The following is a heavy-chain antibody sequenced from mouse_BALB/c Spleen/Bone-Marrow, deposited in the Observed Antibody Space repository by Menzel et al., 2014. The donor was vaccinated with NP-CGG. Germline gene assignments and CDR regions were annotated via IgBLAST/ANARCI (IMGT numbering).Heavy chain of an antibody. J-gene: IGHJ3*01. V-gene: IGHV14-3*02. CDR2: IDPANGNT. D-gene: IGHD2-4*01. Sequence: EVQLQQSGAELVKPGASVKLSCTASGFNIKDTYMHWVKQRPGQGLEWIGRIDPANGNTKYDPKFQGKATITADTSSNTPHLQLSGLSSEDTAVYYGAVYDYEGFAYWGQGTLVTVSA. CDR1: GFNIKDTY. CDR3: AVYDYEGFAY.